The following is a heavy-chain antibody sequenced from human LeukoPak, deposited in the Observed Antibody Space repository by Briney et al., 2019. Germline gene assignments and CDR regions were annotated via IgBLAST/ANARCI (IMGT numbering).Heavy chain of an antibody. V-gene: IGHV1-8*03. CDR1: GYTFTSYD. CDR2: MNSNSGST. D-gene: IGHD5-12*01. J-gene: IGHJ4*02. Sequence: GASVKVSCKASGYTFTSYDINWVRQATGRGLEWMGWMNSNSGSTGYAQKFQGRVTITRNTSISTAYMELSGLRSEDTAVYYCARGRSTGYPYYFEYWGQGTLVTVSS. CDR3: ARGRSTGYPYYFEY.